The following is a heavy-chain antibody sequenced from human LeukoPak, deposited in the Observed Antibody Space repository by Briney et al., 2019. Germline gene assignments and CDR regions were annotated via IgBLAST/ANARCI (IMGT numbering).Heavy chain of an antibody. CDR2: IWYDGSNK. J-gene: IGHJ6*02. V-gene: IGHV3-33*08. CDR1: RFSINSYG. Sequence: QPGGSLRLSCAASRFSINSYGMHWVRQAPGKGLEWVAVIWYDGSNKYYADSVKGRFTISRDNSKNTLYLQMNSLRAEDTAVYYCARDRLVSTLAYGMDVWGQGTTVTVSS. CDR3: ARDRLVSTLAYGMDV. D-gene: IGHD2-8*02.